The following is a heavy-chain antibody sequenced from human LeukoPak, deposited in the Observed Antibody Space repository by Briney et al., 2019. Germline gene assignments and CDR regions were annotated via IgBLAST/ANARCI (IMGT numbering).Heavy chain of an antibody. CDR3: ATVANLQIAVAGTSSNWFDP. Sequence: ASVKVSCKVSVYTLTELFMHWVRQARGRGLEWMGGFDPEYCETIYAQKFQGRVTMTEDTSTDTAYMELSSLRSEDTAVYYCATVANLQIAVAGTSSNWFDPWGQGTLVTVSS. J-gene: IGHJ5*02. CDR2: FDPEYCET. D-gene: IGHD6-19*01. CDR1: VYTLTELF. V-gene: IGHV1-24*01.